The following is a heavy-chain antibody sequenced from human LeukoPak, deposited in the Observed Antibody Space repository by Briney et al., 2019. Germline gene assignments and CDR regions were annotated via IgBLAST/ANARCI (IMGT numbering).Heavy chain of an antibody. V-gene: IGHV3-23*01. CDR3: AKDVWFGELFGKENWFDP. Sequence: GGSLRLSCAASGFTFSSYAMSWVRQAPGKGLEGVSAISGSGGSTYYADYVKGRFTISRDNSKNTLYLKMNSLRAEDTAVYYCAKDVWFGELFGKENWFDPWGQGTLVTVSS. D-gene: IGHD3-10*01. J-gene: IGHJ5*02. CDR2: ISGSGGST. CDR1: GFTFSSYA.